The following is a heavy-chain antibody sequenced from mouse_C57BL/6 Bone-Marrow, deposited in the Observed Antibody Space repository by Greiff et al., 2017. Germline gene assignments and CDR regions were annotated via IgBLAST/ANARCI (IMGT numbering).Heavy chain of an antibody. CDR2: IYPRSGNT. CDR1: GYTFTSYG. D-gene: IGHD2-4*01. Sequence: VQLQQSGAELARPGASVKLSCKASGYTFTSYGISWVKQRTGQGLEWIGEIYPRSGNTYYNEKFKGKATLTADKSSSTAYMELRSLTSEDSAVYFCARDYYDYGGDYFDYWGQGTTLTVSS. V-gene: IGHV1-81*01. CDR3: ARDYYDYGGDYFDY. J-gene: IGHJ2*01.